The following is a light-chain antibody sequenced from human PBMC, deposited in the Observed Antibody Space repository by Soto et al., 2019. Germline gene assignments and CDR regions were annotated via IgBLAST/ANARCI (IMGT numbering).Light chain of an antibody. CDR2: INSDGSH. V-gene: IGLV4-69*01. J-gene: IGLJ2*01. CDR3: QTWGTGIHL. CDR1: SGHSNYA. Sequence: QLVLTQSPSASASLGASVKLTCTLSSGHSNYAIAWHQQQPEKGPRYLMKINSDGSHYKGDGIPDRFSGSSSGAERYLTISRLQSEDEADYYCQTWGTGIHLFGGGTKLTVL.